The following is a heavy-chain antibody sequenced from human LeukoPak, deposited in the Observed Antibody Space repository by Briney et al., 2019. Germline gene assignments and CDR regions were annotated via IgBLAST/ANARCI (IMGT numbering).Heavy chain of an antibody. Sequence: PSQTLSLTCTVSGGSITTSNYYWSWIRQHPGKGLEWIGYIYYSGGTDYNPSLKSRLTISADTSKSQFSLRLTSVTSADTAIYYCARGRKYCSGGGCYANWFDPWGQGTLVTVSS. CDR1: GGSITTSNYY. CDR3: ARGRKYCSGGGCYANWFDP. V-gene: IGHV4-31*03. D-gene: IGHD2-15*01. CDR2: IYYSGGT. J-gene: IGHJ5*02.